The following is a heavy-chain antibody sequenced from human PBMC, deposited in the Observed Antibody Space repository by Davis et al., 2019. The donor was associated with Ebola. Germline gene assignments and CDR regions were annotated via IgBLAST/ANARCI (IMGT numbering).Heavy chain of an antibody. CDR2: IWYDGSNK. J-gene: IGHJ4*02. D-gene: IGHD6-13*01. CDR3: ARDPMQQLDY. Sequence: GESLKISCAASGFTFSSYSMNWVRQAPGKGLEWVAVIWYDGSNKYYADSVKGRFTIPRDNSKNTLYLQMNSLRAEDTAVYYCARDPMQQLDYWGQGTLVTVSS. CDR1: GFTFSSYS. V-gene: IGHV3-33*08.